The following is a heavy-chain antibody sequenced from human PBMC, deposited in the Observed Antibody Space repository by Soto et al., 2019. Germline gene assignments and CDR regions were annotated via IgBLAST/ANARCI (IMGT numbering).Heavy chain of an antibody. D-gene: IGHD3-16*01. CDR3: VAGEFFDY. CDR2: ITDSGVST. CDR1: GFTFSNSA. Sequence: EVQLLESGGGLVQPGGSLRLSCAASGFTFSNSALRWVRQAPGKGLEWVSSITDSGVSTYYTDSVKGRFTISRDNSKNTLFVQMNSLRADDPAVYYCVAGEFFDYWGQGTLVTVSS. J-gene: IGHJ4*02. V-gene: IGHV3-23*01.